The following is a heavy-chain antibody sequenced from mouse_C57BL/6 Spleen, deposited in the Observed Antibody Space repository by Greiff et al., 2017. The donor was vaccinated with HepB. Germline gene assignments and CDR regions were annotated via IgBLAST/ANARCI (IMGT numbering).Heavy chain of an antibody. Sequence: EVQLVESGGGLVKPGGSLKLSCAASGFTFSSYAMSWVRQTPEKRLEWVATISDGGSYTYYPDNVKGRFTISRDNAKHNLYLQMSHLKSEDTAMYYCARGPDYYGNAMDYWGQGTSVTVSS. CDR1: GFTFSSYA. V-gene: IGHV5-4*01. CDR2: ISDGGSYT. D-gene: IGHD1-1*01. J-gene: IGHJ4*01. CDR3: ARGPDYYGNAMDY.